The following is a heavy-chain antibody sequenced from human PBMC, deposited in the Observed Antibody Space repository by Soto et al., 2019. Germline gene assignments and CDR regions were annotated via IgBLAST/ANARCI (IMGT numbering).Heavy chain of an antibody. Sequence: SSETLSLTCTVSGGSISSSSYYWGWIRQPPGKGLEWIGSIYYSGSTYYNPSLKSRVTISVDTPKNQFSLKLSSVTAADTAVYYCASSGSICSWTTYYYYYGMDCWGQGTTVTVSS. D-gene: IGHD6-13*01. CDR3: ASSGSICSWTTYYYYYGMDC. CDR2: IYYSGST. CDR1: GGSISSSSYY. V-gene: IGHV4-39*01. J-gene: IGHJ6*02.